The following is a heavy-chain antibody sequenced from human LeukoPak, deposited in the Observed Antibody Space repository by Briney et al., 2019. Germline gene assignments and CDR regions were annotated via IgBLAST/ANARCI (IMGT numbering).Heavy chain of an antibody. CDR2: ISAYNGNT. V-gene: IGHV1-18*01. CDR1: GYTFTSYG. D-gene: IGHD6-13*01. Sequence: GASVKVSCKASGYTFTSYGISWVRQAPGQGLEWMGWISAYNGNTNYAQKLQGRVTVTTDTSTSTAYMELRSLRSDDTAVYYCARDMGIAAAGYYYGMDVWGQGTTVTVSS. J-gene: IGHJ6*02. CDR3: ARDMGIAAAGYYYGMDV.